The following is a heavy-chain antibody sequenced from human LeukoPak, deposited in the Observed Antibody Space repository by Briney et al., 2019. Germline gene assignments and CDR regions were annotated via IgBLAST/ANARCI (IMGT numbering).Heavy chain of an antibody. CDR2: IYHSGST. CDR3: ARQYSYGTFDY. CDR1: GGSISSGGYS. D-gene: IGHD5-18*01. J-gene: IGHJ4*02. Sequence: SQTLSLTCAVSGGSISSGGYSWSWIRQPPGKGLEWIGYIYHSGSTYYNPSLKSRVTISVDRSKNQFSLKLSSVTAADTAVYYCARQYSYGTFDYWGQGTLVTASS. V-gene: IGHV4-30-2*01.